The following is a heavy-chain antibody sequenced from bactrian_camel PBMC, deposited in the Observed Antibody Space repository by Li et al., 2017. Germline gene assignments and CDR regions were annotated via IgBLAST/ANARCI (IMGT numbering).Heavy chain of an antibody. CDR2: IYSDPFRT. CDR1: GNTANTKS. D-gene: IGHD3*01. Sequence: QLVESGGGSVQPGGSLRLSCAASGNTANTKSMAWFRQTPGKEREAVAAIYSDPFRTNYADSVKGRFTISRDNAKNTVYLQINSLKPEDTGIYYCATRPAAARCSSASAFYNYWGQGTQVTVS. V-gene: IGHV3S53*01. J-gene: IGHJ4*01. CDR3: ATRPAAARCSSASAFYNY.